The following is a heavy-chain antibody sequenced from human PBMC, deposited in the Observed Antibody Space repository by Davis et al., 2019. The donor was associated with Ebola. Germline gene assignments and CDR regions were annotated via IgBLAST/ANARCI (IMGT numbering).Heavy chain of an antibody. CDR2: IWYDGSNK. CDR1: GFTFSSYG. Sequence: GESLKISCAASGFTFSSYGMHWVRQAPGKGLEWVAVIWYDGSNKYYADSVKGRFTISRDNSKNTLYLQMNSLRAEDTAVYYCAKMVIVVVNPLDYWGQGTLVTVSS. J-gene: IGHJ4*02. CDR3: AKMVIVVVNPLDY. D-gene: IGHD3-22*01. V-gene: IGHV3-33*06.